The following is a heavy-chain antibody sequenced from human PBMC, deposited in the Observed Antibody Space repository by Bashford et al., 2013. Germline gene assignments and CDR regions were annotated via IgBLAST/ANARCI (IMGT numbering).Heavy chain of an antibody. J-gene: IGHJ1*01. D-gene: IGHD6-13*01. CDR3: ARESGRRIAAAEYFQH. Sequence: VASVKVSCKASGGTFSSYAISWVRQAPGQGLEWMGRIIPILGIANYAQKFQGRVTITADKSTSTAYMELSSLRSEDTAVYYCARESGRRIAAAEYFQHWGQGSTVTVSS. V-gene: IGHV1-69*04. CDR1: GGTFSSYA. CDR2: IIPILGIA.